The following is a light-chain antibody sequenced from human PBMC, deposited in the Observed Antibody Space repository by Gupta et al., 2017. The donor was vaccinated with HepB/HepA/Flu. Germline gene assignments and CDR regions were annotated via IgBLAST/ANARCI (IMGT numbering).Light chain of an antibody. CDR3: QQTDSSPIT. Sequence: DIQMTQSPSSLSASVGDRVTFTCRASQNINSSLNWYQQKPGEVPKLLIYAASSLQSGVPSRFSDRSSVRDFSLTIRRLHPADLASNYSQQTDSSPITFSGGTKLE. CDR1: QNINSS. V-gene: IGKV1-39*01. J-gene: IGKJ4*01. CDR2: AAS.